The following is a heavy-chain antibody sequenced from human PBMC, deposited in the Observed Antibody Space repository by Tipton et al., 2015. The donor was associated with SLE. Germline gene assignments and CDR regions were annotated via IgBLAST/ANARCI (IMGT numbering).Heavy chain of an antibody. J-gene: IGHJ4*02. Sequence: LRLSCAVYGGAFREYFLTRIRPSPGEGVVLVGDVNHSGSTDYPPPLKRRVTMSVGTSKNQFSLKMTSVTAADTALYYCARCTIFGVVRGSFDSWGQGTLVTVS. D-gene: IGHD3-3*01. CDR1: GGAFREYF. V-gene: IGHV4-34*01. CDR2: VNHSGST. CDR3: ARCTIFGVVRGSFDS.